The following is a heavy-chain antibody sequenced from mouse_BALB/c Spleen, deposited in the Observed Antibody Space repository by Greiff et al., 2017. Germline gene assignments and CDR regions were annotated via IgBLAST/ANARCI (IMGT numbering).Heavy chain of an antibody. CDR3: TRDDYYGYAMDY. CDR1: GFTFSSYT. CDR2: ISSGGSYT. V-gene: IGHV5-6-4*01. J-gene: IGHJ4*01. Sequence: EVKLVESGGGLVKPGGSLKLSCAASGFTFSSYTMSWVRQTPEKRLEWVATISSGGSYTYYPDSVKGRFTISRDNAKNTLYLQMSSLKSEDTAMYYCTRDDYYGYAMDYWGQGTSVTVSS. D-gene: IGHD2-1*01.